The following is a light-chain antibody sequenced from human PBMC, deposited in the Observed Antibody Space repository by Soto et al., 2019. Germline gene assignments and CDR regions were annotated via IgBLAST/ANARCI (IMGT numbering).Light chain of an antibody. CDR3: MQDKHWPRT. CDR1: QSVVYSDGNTY. Sequence: DVVMTQSPNSLPVLLGQPASISCRSSQSVVYSDGNTYLTWFQQRPGQSPRRLIYKVTNRDSRVPDRFSGSGSGTDFTLKISRVAASDVGIYDCMQDKHWPRTFGHGPKVDMK. V-gene: IGKV2-30*01. J-gene: IGKJ1*01. CDR2: KVT.